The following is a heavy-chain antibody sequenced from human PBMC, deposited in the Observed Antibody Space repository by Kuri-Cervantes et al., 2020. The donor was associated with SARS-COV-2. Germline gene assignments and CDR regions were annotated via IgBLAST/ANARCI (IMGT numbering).Heavy chain of an antibody. V-gene: IGHV4-59*01. Sequence: GSLRLSCTVSGGSISTYYWSWIRQPPGKGLEWIGYLYYSGSTNYNPSLKSRVTISLDTSKNQFSLKLSSVTAADTAGYYCATGSYYVAYDYWGQGTLVTVSS. D-gene: IGHD1-26*01. J-gene: IGHJ4*02. CDR1: GGSISTYY. CDR2: LYYSGST. CDR3: ATGSYYVAYDY.